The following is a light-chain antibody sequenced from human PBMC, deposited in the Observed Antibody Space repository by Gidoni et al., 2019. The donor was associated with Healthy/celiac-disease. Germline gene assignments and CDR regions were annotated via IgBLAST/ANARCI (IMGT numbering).Light chain of an antibody. Sequence: IQMTQSPSSLSASVGDRVTITCQASQDISNYLNWYQQKPGKAPKRLIYDASNLETGVPSRLSGSGSGTDFTFTISSLQPEDIATYYCQQYDNLPTFGGGTKVEIK. J-gene: IGKJ4*01. CDR1: QDISNY. CDR2: DAS. V-gene: IGKV1-33*01. CDR3: QQYDNLPT.